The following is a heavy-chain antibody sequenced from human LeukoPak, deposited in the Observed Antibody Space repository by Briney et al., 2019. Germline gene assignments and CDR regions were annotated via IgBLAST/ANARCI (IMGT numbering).Heavy chain of an antibody. CDR2: SRRDGTYV. Sequence: PGGSLRLSCAASGFALRSYGMYWVRQTPDKGLEWVAYSRRDGTYVNYADSVKGRFIISRDNSKNTLGLQMNSLRVEDTALYYCASGGPTRGTLASWGQGTLVPVSS. CDR3: ASGGPTRGTLAS. D-gene: IGHD1-26*01. J-gene: IGHJ4*02. CDR1: GFALRSYG. V-gene: IGHV3-30*02.